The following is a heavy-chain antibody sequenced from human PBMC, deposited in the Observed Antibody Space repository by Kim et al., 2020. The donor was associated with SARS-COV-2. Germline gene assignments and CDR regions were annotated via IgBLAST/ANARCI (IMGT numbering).Heavy chain of an antibody. Sequence: SETLSLTCTVSGGSISSYYWSWIRQPPGKGLEWIGYIYYSGSTNYNPSLKSRVTISVDTSKNQFSLKLSSVTAADTAVYYCARGVDYGDGHDYWGQGTLVTVSS. D-gene: IGHD4-17*01. CDR1: GGSISSYY. V-gene: IGHV4-59*01. J-gene: IGHJ4*02. CDR2: IYYSGST. CDR3: ARGVDYGDGHDY.